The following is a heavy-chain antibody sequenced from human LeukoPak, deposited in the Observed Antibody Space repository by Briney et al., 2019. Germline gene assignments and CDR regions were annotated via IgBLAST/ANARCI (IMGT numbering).Heavy chain of an antibody. D-gene: IGHD2-8*01. CDR1: GFSFSTYT. Sequence: GGSLSLSCAASGFSFSTYTMNWVRQAPGKGLEWVSSISSKSNYINDADSVKGRFTISRDNAKNSLYLQMNSLRAEDTAVYYCARGGIVLMSGAPTIGSWGQRVLVTVSS. J-gene: IGHJ1*01. V-gene: IGHV3-21*01. CDR3: ARGGIVLMSGAPTIGS. CDR2: ISSKSNYI.